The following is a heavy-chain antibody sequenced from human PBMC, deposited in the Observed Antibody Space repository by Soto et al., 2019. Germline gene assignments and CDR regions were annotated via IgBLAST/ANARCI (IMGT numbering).Heavy chain of an antibody. J-gene: IGHJ4*02. D-gene: IGHD3-10*01. Sequence: EVQLLESGGGLVQPGGSLRLSCAASGFTFNNYAMSWLRQAPGKGLEWVSAISGGGDTTSYADSVKGRFTVSSDGSKNTLYLQMSSLRAEDTSLYYCAKGRGGSGSLTPRVDFWGQGTLVTVSS. CDR3: AKGRGGSGSLTPRVDF. V-gene: IGHV3-23*01. CDR2: ISGGGDTT. CDR1: GFTFNNYA.